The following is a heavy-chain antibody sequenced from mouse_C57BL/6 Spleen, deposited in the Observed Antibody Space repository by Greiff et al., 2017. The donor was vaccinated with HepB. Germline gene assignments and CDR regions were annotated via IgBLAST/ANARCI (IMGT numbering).Heavy chain of an antibody. J-gene: IGHJ1*03. D-gene: IGHD1-1*01. CDR3: ASGGYYYGSSNWYFDV. CDR1: GFTFSDYG. Sequence: EVHLVESGGGLVKPGGSLKLSCAASGFTFSDYGMHWVRQAPEKGLEWVAYISSGSSTIYYADTVKGRFTISRDNAKNTLFLQMTSLRSEDTAMYYCASGGYYYGSSNWYFDVWGTGTTVTVSS. V-gene: IGHV5-17*01. CDR2: ISSGSSTI.